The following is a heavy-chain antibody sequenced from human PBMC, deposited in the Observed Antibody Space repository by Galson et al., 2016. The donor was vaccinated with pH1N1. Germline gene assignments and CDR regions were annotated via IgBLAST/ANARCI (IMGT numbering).Heavy chain of an antibody. V-gene: IGHV3-48*03. J-gene: IGHJ2*01. CDR1: GFNFNVYD. CDR2: IGSSGNTI. CDR3: ARAGRNWYFDL. Sequence: SLRLSCAASGFNFNVYDMNWVRQAPGKGLEWISYIGSSGNTIYYADSVEGRFTISRDNAKHALYLQVNSLRAEDTAVYYCARAGRNWYFDLWGRGTLVAVSS.